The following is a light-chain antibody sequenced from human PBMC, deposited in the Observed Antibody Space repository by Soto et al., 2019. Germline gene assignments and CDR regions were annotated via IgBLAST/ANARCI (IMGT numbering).Light chain of an antibody. CDR1: QDISNH. V-gene: IGKV1-33*01. CDR2: DAS. Sequence: DIQLTQSPSSLSASVGDRVTITCQASQDISNHLNWYQQKPGKAPNLLIYDASDLETGVPSRFSGGGSGTFFSFSINSLQPEDIATYYCQNHDGVPLFGPGTKVEIK. CDR3: QNHDGVPL. J-gene: IGKJ3*01.